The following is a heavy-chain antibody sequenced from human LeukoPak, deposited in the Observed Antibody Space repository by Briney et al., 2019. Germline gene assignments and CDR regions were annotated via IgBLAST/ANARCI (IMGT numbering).Heavy chain of an antibody. CDR2: IYYSGGT. CDR3: ARHGTMVRTTRGFDP. CDR1: GGSISSNY. D-gene: IGHD3-10*01. J-gene: IGHJ5*02. V-gene: IGHV4-59*08. Sequence: SETLSLTCTVSGGSISSNYWSWIRQPPGKGLEWIGYIYYSGGTNYNPSLKSRVTISVDTSKDQFSLKLSSVTAADTAVYYCARHGTMVRTTRGFDPWGQGTLVTVSS.